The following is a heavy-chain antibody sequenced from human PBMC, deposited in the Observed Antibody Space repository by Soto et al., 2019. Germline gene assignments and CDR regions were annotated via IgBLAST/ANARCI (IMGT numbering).Heavy chain of an antibody. CDR3: AKDRRSASYFDY. J-gene: IGHJ4*02. Sequence: QVQLVESGGGVVQPGRSLRLSCAASGFTFSSYGMHWVRQAPGKGLEWVAVISYDGSNKYYADSVKGRFTISRDNSNNTLYLQMNSLRAEDTAVYYFAKDRRSASYFDYWGQGTLVTVSS. CDR1: GFTFSSYG. D-gene: IGHD6-25*01. V-gene: IGHV3-30*18. CDR2: ISYDGSNK.